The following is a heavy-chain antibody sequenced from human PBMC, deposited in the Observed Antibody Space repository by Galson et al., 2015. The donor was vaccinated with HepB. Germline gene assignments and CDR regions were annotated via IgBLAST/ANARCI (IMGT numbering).Heavy chain of an antibody. J-gene: IGHJ2*01. CDR2: IYYDGSKK. CDR1: GFTFSNYG. Sequence: SLRLSCAASGFTFSNYGMHWVRQAPGKGLEWVALIYYDGSKKYYGDSVKGRFTISRDNTHNTVYLQMSSLTADDTAVYYCPRNCIWYFDLWGRGTLVTVSS. V-gene: IGHV3-33*01. CDR3: PRNCIWYFDL. D-gene: IGHD1-1*01.